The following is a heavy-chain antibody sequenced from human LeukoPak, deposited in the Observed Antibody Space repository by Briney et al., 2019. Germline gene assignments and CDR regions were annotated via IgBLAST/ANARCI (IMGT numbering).Heavy chain of an antibody. J-gene: IGHJ6*03. Sequence: GGSLRLSCAASGFPVRSKYMSWVRQAPGKGLEWVSAIYSGGSTYYADSVKGRFTISRDNSKNTLYLQMNSLRAEDTAVYYCARDLTIFGVFRRVRTLDYMDVWGKGTTVAVSS. D-gene: IGHD3-3*01. CDR3: ARDLTIFGVFRRVRTLDYMDV. V-gene: IGHV3-66*02. CDR1: GFPVRSKY. CDR2: IYSGGST.